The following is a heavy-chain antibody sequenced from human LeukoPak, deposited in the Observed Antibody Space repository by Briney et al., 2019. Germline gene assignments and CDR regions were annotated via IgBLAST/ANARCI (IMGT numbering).Heavy chain of an antibody. CDR3: AREASDYDFWSGYYSSDHFDY. D-gene: IGHD3-3*01. J-gene: IGHJ4*02. CDR1: GYTFTSYD. V-gene: IGHV1-8*01. CDR2: GNPNSGNT. Sequence: ASVKVSCTASGYTFTSYDINWVRQAPGQGLEWVGWGNPNSGNTGYAQKFQGRVTMTRNTSISTAYMELSSLRSEDTAVYYCAREASDYDFWSGYYSSDHFDYWGQGTLVTVSS.